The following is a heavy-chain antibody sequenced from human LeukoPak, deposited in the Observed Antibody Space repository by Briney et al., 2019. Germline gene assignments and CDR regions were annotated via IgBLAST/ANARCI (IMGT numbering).Heavy chain of an antibody. CDR2: INSDGSST. J-gene: IGHJ4*02. V-gene: IGHV3-74*01. CDR3: ARVAAVVGMIDY. Sequence: PGGSLRLSCAASGFTFSSYWMHWVRQAPGKGLVWVSRINSDGSSTSYADSVKGRFTISRDNAKNTLYLQMNSLRAEDTAVYYCARVAAVVGMIDYWGQGTLVTVSS. D-gene: IGHD6-19*01. CDR1: GFTFSSYW.